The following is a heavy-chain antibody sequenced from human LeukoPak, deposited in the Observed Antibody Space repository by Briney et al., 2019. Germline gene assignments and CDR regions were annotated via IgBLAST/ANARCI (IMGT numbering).Heavy chain of an antibody. CDR1: GGTFSSYA. CDR2: IIPIFGTA. J-gene: IGHJ5*02. D-gene: IGHD2-2*01. Sequence: SVKVSCKASGGTFSSYAISWVRQAPGQGLEWMGGIIPIFGTANYAQKFQGRVTITADESTSTAYMELSSLRSEDTAVYHCATSLVVVPAAEGWFDPWGQGTLVTVSS. CDR3: ATSLVVVPAAEGWFDP. V-gene: IGHV1-69*01.